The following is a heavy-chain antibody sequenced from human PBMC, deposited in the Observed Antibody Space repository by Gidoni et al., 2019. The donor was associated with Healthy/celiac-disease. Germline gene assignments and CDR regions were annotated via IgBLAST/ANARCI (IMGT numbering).Heavy chain of an antibody. J-gene: IGHJ2*01. CDR1: SSYA. D-gene: IGHD3-22*01. CDR2: IIPIFGTA. Sequence: SSYAISWVRQAPGQGLEWMGGIIPIFGTANYAQKFQGRVTITADESTSTAYMELSSLRSEDTAVYYCARDRGYYYDSSGYHYWYFDLWGRGTLVTVSS. CDR3: ARDRGYYYDSSGYHYWYFDL. V-gene: IGHV1-69*01.